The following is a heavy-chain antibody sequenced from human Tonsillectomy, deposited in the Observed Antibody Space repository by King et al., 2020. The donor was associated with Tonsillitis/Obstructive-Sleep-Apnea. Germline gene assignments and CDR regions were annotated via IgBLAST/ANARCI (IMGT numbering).Heavy chain of an antibody. D-gene: IGHD3-3*01. CDR2: INHSGST. J-gene: IGHJ1*01. CDR1: GGFFSGYY. Sequence: VQLQQWGAGLLKPSETLSLTCAVYGGFFSGYYWSWIRQPPGKGLEWIGEINHSGSTNYNPSLKSRVTISVDTSKNQFSLKLSSVTAADTAVYYCAGYDFWSGYRFQHWGQGTLVTVSS. CDR3: AGYDFWSGYRFQH. V-gene: IGHV4-34*01.